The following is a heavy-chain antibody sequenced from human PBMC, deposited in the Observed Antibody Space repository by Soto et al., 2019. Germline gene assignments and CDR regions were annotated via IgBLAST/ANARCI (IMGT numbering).Heavy chain of an antibody. CDR1: GGSFSNYA. V-gene: IGHV1-69*01. J-gene: IGHJ6*02. D-gene: IGHD1-26*01. CDR3: ARAYRENYFYALDV. Sequence: QVQLVQSGAEVKMPGSSVRVSCKASGGSFSNYAISWVRQAPGQGLEWMGGIIPMFGIGNYAEKFLGRVTITADEATSTRHMELSSLRSENTAVYFWARAYRENYFYALDVWGQGTTVTVSS. CDR2: IIPMFGIG.